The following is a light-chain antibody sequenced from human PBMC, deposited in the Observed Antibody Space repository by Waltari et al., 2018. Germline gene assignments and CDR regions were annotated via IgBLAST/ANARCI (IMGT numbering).Light chain of an antibody. CDR3: QQSYSTLPP. CDR1: QSISSY. V-gene: IGKV1-39*01. Sequence: DIQMTQSPSSPSASVGARVTITCRASQSISSYLNWYQQKPGKAPKLLIYAASSLESGVPLRFSGSQSETDFSLTSSRQQPEDIATYDCQQSYSTLPPFGPGTKVDIK. CDR2: AAS. J-gene: IGKJ3*01.